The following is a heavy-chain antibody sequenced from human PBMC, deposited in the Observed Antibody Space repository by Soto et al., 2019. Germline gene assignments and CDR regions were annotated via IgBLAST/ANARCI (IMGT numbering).Heavy chain of an antibody. D-gene: IGHD2-8*01. CDR3: STDPGGGVTPRELSDF. CDR2: FKSKSDGATI. Sequence: PGGSLRLSCAVSGFTVSNAWMSWVRQAPGKGLEWVGRFKSKSDGATIDYATPVKGRFTISRDESQNTLYLQMNSLKAADTAVYYCSTDPGGGVTPRELSDFWGQGNLVTVSS. CDR1: GFTVSNAW. J-gene: IGHJ4*02. V-gene: IGHV3-15*01.